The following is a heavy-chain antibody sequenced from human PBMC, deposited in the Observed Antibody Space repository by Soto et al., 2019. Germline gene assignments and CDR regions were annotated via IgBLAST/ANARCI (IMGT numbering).Heavy chain of an antibody. CDR3: ARGIAMKVAVRDDAPDKYFFDY. Sequence: PGGSLRLSCAASGFTFSSYSMNWVRQAPGKGLEWVSSISSSSSYIYYADSVKGRFTISRDNAKNSLYLQMNSLRAEDTAVYYCARGIAMKVAVRDDAPDKYFFDYWGLGTLVTVSS. V-gene: IGHV3-21*01. CDR1: GFTFSSYS. D-gene: IGHD3-22*01. CDR2: ISSSSSYI. J-gene: IGHJ4*02.